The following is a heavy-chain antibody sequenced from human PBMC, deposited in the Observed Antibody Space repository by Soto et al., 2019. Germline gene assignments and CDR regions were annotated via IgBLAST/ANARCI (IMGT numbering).Heavy chain of an antibody. CDR1: GFTFSSYG. V-gene: IGHV3-30*18. Sequence: GGSLRLSCAASGFTFSSYGMHWVRQAPGKGLEWVAVISYDGSNKYYADSVKGRFTISRDNSKNTLYLQMNSLRAEDTAVYYCAKSADCTNGVCPFDYWGQGTLVTVSS. D-gene: IGHD2-8*01. CDR2: ISYDGSNK. J-gene: IGHJ4*02. CDR3: AKSADCTNGVCPFDY.